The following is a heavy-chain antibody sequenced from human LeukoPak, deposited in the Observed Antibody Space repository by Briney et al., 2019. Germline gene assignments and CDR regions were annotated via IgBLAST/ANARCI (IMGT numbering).Heavy chain of an antibody. CDR1: GGSISSSSYY. CDR3: ARWGTYYYDSSGYEPIY. D-gene: IGHD3-22*01. CDR2: IYYSGST. V-gene: IGHV4-39*07. Sequence: SETLSLTCTVSGGSISSSSYYWGWIRQPPGKGLEWIGSIYYSGSTYYNPSLKSRVTISVDTSKNQFSLKLSSVTAADTAVYYCARWGTYYYDSSGYEPIYWGQGTLVTVSS. J-gene: IGHJ4*02.